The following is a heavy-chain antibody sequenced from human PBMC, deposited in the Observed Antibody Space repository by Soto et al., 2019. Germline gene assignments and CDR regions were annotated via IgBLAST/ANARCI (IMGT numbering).Heavy chain of an antibody. CDR1: GFTFSNYW. CDR2: IDHDGPT. V-gene: IGHV3-74*01. J-gene: IGHJ4*02. CDR3: VRESHGDY. Sequence: EVQLVESGGGLVQPGGSLRLSCAGSGFTFSNYWMHWVRQAPGKGLEWVSRIDHDGPTDYADSVRGRFTISRDNAENTLYLQMNSLRPEDTAVYYCVRESHGDYWGQGTLVPVSS.